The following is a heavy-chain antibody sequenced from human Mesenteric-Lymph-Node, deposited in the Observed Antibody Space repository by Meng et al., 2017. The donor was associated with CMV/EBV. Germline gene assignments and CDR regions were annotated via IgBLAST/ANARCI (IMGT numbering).Heavy chain of an antibody. Sequence: SETLSLTCTVSGGSISGYYWSWIRQPPGKGLEWIGYIYYSGSTNYNPSLKSRVTISVDTTKNQFSLKLSSVTAADTAVYYCGGGYSSGFFDYWGQGTLVTVSS. CDR2: IYYSGST. CDR3: GGGYSSGFFDY. V-gene: IGHV4-59*01. D-gene: IGHD6-19*01. J-gene: IGHJ4*02. CDR1: GGSISGYY.